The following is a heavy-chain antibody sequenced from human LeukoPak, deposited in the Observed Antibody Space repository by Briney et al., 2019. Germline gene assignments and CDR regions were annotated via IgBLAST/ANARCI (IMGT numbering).Heavy chain of an antibody. D-gene: IGHD3-10*01. CDR1: GFTFSSYS. V-gene: IGHV3-48*02. CDR3: ARGEVRGVPRAGYFDY. Sequence: GSLRLSCAASGFTFSSYSMNWVRQAPGKGLEWVSYISSSSSTIYYADSVKGRFTISRDNAKNSLYLQMNSLRDEDTAVYYCARGEVRGVPRAGYFDYWGQGTLVTVSS. CDR2: ISSSSSTI. J-gene: IGHJ4*02.